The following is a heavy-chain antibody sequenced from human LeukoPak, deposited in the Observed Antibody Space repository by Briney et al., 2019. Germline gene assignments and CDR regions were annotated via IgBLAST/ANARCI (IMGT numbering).Heavy chain of an antibody. Sequence: ASVKVSCKASGYTFTGYYMHWVRQAPGQGLEWMGRINPNSGGTNYAQKFQGRVTMTRDTSISTAYMELSSLRSEDTAVYYCARGGLRYFDWLPSSSSFDYWGQGTLVTVSS. D-gene: IGHD3-9*01. V-gene: IGHV1-2*06. CDR2: INPNSGGT. CDR3: ARGGLRYFDWLPSSSSFDY. CDR1: GYTFTGYY. J-gene: IGHJ4*02.